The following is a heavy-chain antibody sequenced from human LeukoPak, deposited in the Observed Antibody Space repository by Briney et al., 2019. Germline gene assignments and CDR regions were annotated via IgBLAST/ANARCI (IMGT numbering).Heavy chain of an antibody. V-gene: IGHV6-1*01. D-gene: IGHD5-12*01. Sequence: SQTLSLTCAISGDSVSSNSAAWNWIRQSPSRGLEWLGRTYYRSKRYNDYAVSVKSRITINPDTSKNQFSLQLNSVTPEDTAVYYCAREPGGAEYSGYDPFDFWGQGTLVTVSS. CDR1: GDSVSSNSAA. CDR2: TYYRSKRYN. J-gene: IGHJ4*02. CDR3: AREPGGAEYSGYDPFDF.